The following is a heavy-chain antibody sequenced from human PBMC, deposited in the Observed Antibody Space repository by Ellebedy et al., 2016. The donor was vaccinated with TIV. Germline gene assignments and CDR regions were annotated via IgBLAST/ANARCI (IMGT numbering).Heavy chain of an antibody. CDR3: AKDRSKFDY. CDR2: IYYSGST. Sequence: MPSETLSLTCTVSGGSISSYYWTWIRQPPGKGLEWIGYIYYSGSTNYNPSLKSRVTISVDTSKNQFSLKLNSVTAADTAVYYCAKDRSKFDYWGQGSLVTASS. CDR1: GGSISSYY. J-gene: IGHJ4*02. V-gene: IGHV4-59*01.